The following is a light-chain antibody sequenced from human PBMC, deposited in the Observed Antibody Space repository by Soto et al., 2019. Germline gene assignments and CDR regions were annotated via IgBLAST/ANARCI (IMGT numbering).Light chain of an antibody. CDR1: ESVSRN. CDR3: QQYNSWPPIT. CDR2: DAS. V-gene: IGKV3-15*01. Sequence: PGERVTLSCRASESVSRNLAWYQQKPGQAPRLLIYDASTRATGIPDRFSGGGSGTELTLTISSLQSEDFVVYYCQQYNSWPPITFGQGTRLEI. J-gene: IGKJ5*01.